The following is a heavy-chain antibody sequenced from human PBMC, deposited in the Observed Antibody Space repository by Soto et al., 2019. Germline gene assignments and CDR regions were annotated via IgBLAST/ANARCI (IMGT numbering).Heavy chain of an antibody. CDR1: GYAFTTYG. CDR2: ISAHSGNT. CDR3: ARGRYGDY. D-gene: IGHD1-1*01. V-gene: IGHV1-18*01. J-gene: IGHJ4*02. Sequence: HVHLVQSGAEVKKPGASVKVSCKGSGYAFTTYGITWVRQAPGQGLEWMGWISAHSGNTNYAQKLQGRVTVTRDTSTSTAHMELSSLRSDDTAVYYFARGRYGDYWGQGALVTVSS.